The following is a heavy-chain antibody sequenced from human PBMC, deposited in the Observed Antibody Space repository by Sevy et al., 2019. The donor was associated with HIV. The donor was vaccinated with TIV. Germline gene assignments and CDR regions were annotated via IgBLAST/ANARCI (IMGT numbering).Heavy chain of an antibody. CDR2: ISWNSGSI. V-gene: IGHV3-9*01. J-gene: IGHJ4*02. Sequence: GGSLRLSCAASGFTFDDYAMHWVRQAPGKGLEWVSGISWNSGSIGYADSVKGRFTISRDNAKNSLYLQMNSLRAEDTALYYGAKGADYDILTGPLDYWGQGTLVTVSS. CDR3: AKGADYDILTGPLDY. D-gene: IGHD3-9*01. CDR1: GFTFDDYA.